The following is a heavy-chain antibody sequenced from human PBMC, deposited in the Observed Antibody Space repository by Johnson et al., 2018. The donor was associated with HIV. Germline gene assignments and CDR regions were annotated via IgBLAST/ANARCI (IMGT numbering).Heavy chain of an antibody. CDR3: ARLFYGDDAFDI. V-gene: IGHV3-66*04. J-gene: IGHJ3*02. D-gene: IGHD4-17*01. CDR1: GFTVSSNY. CDR2: IYSGGGT. Sequence: VQLVESGGGLVQPGGSLRLSCAGTGFTVSSNYMYWVRQAPGKGLECVSVIYSGGGTYYADSVKGRFTISRDNSKNTLYLQMNSLRAEDTAVYYCARLFYGDDAFDIWGQGTMVTVSS.